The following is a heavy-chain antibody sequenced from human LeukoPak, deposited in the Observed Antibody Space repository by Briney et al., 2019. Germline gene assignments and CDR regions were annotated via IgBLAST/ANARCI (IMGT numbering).Heavy chain of an antibody. CDR1: GGSISSSNW. V-gene: IGHV3-7*01. CDR2: IKQDGSEK. J-gene: IGHJ4*02. D-gene: IGHD1-26*01. Sequence: PSETLSLTCAVSGGSISSSNWWSWVRQAPGKGLEWVANIKQDGSEKYYVDSVKGRFTSSRDNAKNSLYLQMNSLRAEDTAVYYCVLGSRDYWGQGTLVTVSS. CDR3: VLGSRDY.